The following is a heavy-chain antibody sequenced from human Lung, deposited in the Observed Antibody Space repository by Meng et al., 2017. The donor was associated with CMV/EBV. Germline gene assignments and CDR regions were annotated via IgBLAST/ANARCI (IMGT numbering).Heavy chain of an antibody. D-gene: IGHD3-9*01. CDR1: GFTFSSYD. CDR2: ISTSGSTI. Sequence: GGSLRLXCVASGFTFSSYDMSWVRQAPGKGLEWVSSISTSGSTIYYADSAKGRFTVSRDNAENSLYLQMNSLRAEDTALYYCARNLAGVLPGYWPSDYGMDVWGQGTXVTVSS. V-gene: IGHV3-48*03. J-gene: IGHJ6*02. CDR3: ARNLAGVLPGYWPSDYGMDV.